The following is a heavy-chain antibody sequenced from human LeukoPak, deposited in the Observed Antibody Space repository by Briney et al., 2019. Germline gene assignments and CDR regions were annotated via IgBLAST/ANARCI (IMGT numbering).Heavy chain of an antibody. CDR3: AIGGLYDYVWGSYRYKSAFDI. D-gene: IGHD3-16*02. V-gene: IGHV3-11*04. CDR2: ISSSGSTI. Sequence: GGSLRLSCAASGFTFSDYYMNWIRQAPGKGLEWVSYISSSGSTIYYADSVKGRFTISRDNAKNSLYLQMNILRAEDTAVYYCAIGGLYDYVWGSYRYKSAFDIWGQGTMVTVSS. CDR1: GFTFSDYY. J-gene: IGHJ3*02.